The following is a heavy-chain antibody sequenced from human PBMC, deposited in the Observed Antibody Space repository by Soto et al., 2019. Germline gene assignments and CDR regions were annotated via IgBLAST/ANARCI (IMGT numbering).Heavy chain of an antibody. CDR3: ARLAGAGYNTLGY. Sequence: QVQLVQSGTEVKKPGASVKVSCKASGYTFTNYGISLVRQAPGQGLEWMGSISGYNGNTNYAQKLQGRVTMTTDTSTSTAYRELRSLRSDDTAVYYCARLAGAGYNTLGYWGQGTLVTVSS. CDR1: GYTFTNYG. CDR2: ISGYNGNT. V-gene: IGHV1-18*01. D-gene: IGHD6-13*01. J-gene: IGHJ4*02.